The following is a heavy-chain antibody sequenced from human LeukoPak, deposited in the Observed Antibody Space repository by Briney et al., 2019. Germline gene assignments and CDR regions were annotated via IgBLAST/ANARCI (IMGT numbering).Heavy chain of an antibody. CDR1: GGSITSTTYY. CDR3: ARNQRWFDP. J-gene: IGHJ5*02. D-gene: IGHD2-2*01. CDR2: INHSGST. V-gene: IGHV4-39*07. Sequence: PSETLSLTCSLSGGSITSTTYYWGWIRQPPGKGLEWIGEINHSGSTNYNPSLKSRVTISVDTSKNQFSLKLSSVTAADTAVYYCARNQRWFDPWGQGTLVTVSS.